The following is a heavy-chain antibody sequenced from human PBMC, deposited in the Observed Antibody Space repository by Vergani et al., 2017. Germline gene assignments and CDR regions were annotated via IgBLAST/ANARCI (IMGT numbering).Heavy chain of an antibody. V-gene: IGHV3-33*01. D-gene: IGHD5-12*01. CDR3: ARDLRLLYNRFDP. CDR2: TWYDGNNK. J-gene: IGHJ5*02. Sequence: QVQLVESGGGVVQPGRSLILSCAASGFTFNQYGMHWVRQAPGKGLEWVAVTWYDGNNKQYADSVKGRFTISRDNSKSTMYLQMNSLRDEDTCVYYCARDLRLLYNRFDPWGQGTLVTVSS. CDR1: GFTFNQYG.